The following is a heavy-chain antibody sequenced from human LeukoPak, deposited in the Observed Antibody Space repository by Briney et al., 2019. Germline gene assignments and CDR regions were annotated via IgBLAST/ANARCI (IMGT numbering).Heavy chain of an antibody. V-gene: IGHV4-34*01. Sequence: AETLSLTCAVYGGSFSGYYWSWIRQPPGKGLEWIGEINHSGSTNYNPSLTSRVSISVDTSKNQFSLKMSYVTATDTAVHYCAGPHYDSIDYWGXGTLVTVS. J-gene: IGHJ4*01. CDR2: INHSGST. CDR1: GGSFSGYY. D-gene: IGHD3-22*01. CDR3: AGPHYDSIDY.